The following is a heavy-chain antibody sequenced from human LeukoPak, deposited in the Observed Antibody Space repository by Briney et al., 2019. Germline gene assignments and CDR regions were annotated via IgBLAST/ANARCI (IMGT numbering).Heavy chain of an antibody. CDR3: AREEYYYDSSGYPARLWYFQH. CDR1: GGSISSGSYY. CDR2: IYTSGST. D-gene: IGHD3-22*01. Sequence: SETLSLTCTVSGGSISSGSYYWSWIRQPAGKGLEWIGRIYTSGSTNYNPSLKSRVTISVDTSKNQFSLKLSSVTAADTAVYYCAREEYYYDSSGYPARLWYFQHWGQGTLVTVSS. J-gene: IGHJ1*01. V-gene: IGHV4-61*02.